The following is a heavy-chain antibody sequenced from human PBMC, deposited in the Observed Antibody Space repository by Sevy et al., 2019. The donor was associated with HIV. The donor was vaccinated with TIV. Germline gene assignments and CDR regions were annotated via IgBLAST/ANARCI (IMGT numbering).Heavy chain of an antibody. V-gene: IGHV3-33*01. J-gene: IGHJ4*02. CDR2: IWYDGSNR. D-gene: IGHD6-19*01. CDR3: AREGLAVAGIGYYFEY. CDR1: GFTFNSYG. Sequence: GGSLRLSCAASGFTFNSYGMHWVRQAPGKELEWVALIWYDGSNRSYVDSVKDRFTVSRDNSKNTLYLQMNSLRAEDTAVYYCAREGLAVAGIGYYFEYWGQGTLVTVSS.